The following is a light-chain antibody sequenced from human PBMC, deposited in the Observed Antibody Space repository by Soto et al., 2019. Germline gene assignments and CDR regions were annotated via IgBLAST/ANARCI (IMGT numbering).Light chain of an antibody. CDR1: QSVSSSY. V-gene: IGKV3-20*01. J-gene: IGKJ3*01. CDR2: GAS. CDR3: QQYGGSQFT. Sequence: EIVVTQSPGTRSLSPGERATLSCRASQSVSSSYLAWSQQKPGQAPRVLIFGASTRATGVPARFSGRGSGTDFTLTISSLDPEDFAVYYCQQYGGSQFTFGPGTTVVIK.